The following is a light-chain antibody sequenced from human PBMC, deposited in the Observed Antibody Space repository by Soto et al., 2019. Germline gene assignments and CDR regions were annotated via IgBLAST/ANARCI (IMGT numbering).Light chain of an antibody. V-gene: IGLV2-11*01. Sequence: QSALTQPRSVSGSPGQSVTISCTGTTSDIGAYNYVSWYQQHPGKAPKLFIYGVSKRPSGVPERFSGSKSDSTASLTISGRQDENEADYNCCSYADNYTLLLGGGPKLAAL. J-gene: IGLJ2*01. CDR3: CSYADNYTLL. CDR1: TSDIGAYNY. CDR2: GVS.